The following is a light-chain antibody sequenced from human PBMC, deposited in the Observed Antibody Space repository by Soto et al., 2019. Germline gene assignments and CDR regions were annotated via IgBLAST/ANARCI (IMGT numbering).Light chain of an antibody. CDR2: AAS. CDR1: QGISSY. CDR3: QQYYSYPLT. J-gene: IGKJ1*01. Sequence: AIRMTQSPSSLSAAAGDRFTITCLASQGISSYLSCYQQKPGKAPKLLIYAASTLQSGVPPRLSGSGSGKDFTITLSSLQSEDFVTYYCQQYYSYPLTFGQGTKVDI. V-gene: IGKV1-8*01.